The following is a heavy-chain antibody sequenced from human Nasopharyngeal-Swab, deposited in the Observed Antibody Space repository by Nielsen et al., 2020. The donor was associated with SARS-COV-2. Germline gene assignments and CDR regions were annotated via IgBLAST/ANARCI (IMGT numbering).Heavy chain of an antibody. V-gene: IGHV4-31*03. J-gene: IGHJ6*03. CDR1: GGPISTGGYY. Sequence: SETLSPTCTLSGGPISTGGYYWSWIRQHPGKGLEWIGYIYYSGSTSYNPSLKSRVTISVDTSKNQFYLKLSSVTAADTAVYYCARSSGVLRYFDWLGPYMDVWGKGTTVTVSS. CDR3: ARSSGVLRYFDWLGPYMDV. CDR2: IYYSGST. D-gene: IGHD3-9*01.